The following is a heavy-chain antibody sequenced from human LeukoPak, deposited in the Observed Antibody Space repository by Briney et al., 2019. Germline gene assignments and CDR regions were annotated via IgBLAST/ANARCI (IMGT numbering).Heavy chain of an antibody. CDR3: VRGRELTY. Sequence: SETLSLNCTVSDGSVSIYYWSWIRQPPGKGLEWIGYVYSSGNTNYSPSLKGRAIISADTSKNQFSLKLTSVTAADTAVYYCVRGRELTYWGQGILVTVSS. CDR1: DGSVSIYY. V-gene: IGHV4-59*02. D-gene: IGHD3-10*01. CDR2: VYSSGNT. J-gene: IGHJ4*02.